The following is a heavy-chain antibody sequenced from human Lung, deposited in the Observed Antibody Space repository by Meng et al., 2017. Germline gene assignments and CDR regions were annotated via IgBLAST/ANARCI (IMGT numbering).Heavy chain of an antibody. V-gene: IGHV1-3*01. D-gene: IGHD5-18*01. CDR3: ARDAAMVKGGDY. Sequence: VQLVQSGAEVKTPGASVKDSCKATGYTFSTYTMHWVRQAPGQRLEWMGWINAGNGNTKFSQKFQGRVTITRDTSASTAYMELSSLRSEDTAVYYCARDAAMVKGGDYWGQGTLVTVSS. CDR1: GYTFSTYT. J-gene: IGHJ4*02. CDR2: INAGNGNT.